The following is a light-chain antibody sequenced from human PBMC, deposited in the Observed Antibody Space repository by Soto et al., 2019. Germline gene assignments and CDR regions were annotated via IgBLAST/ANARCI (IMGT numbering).Light chain of an antibody. Sequence: EIVLTQSPATLSLSPGERATLSCRSSQSVSSYLAWYQQKPGKAPRHLIYDASNRATGIPARFSGSGSGTDFTLTISSLEPEDCAVYYCQQRSNWPLTFGGGTKVEIK. V-gene: IGKV3-11*01. CDR3: QQRSNWPLT. CDR1: QSVSSY. J-gene: IGKJ4*01. CDR2: DAS.